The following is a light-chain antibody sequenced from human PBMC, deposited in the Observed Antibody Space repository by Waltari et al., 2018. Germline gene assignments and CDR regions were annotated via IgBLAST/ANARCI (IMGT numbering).Light chain of an antibody. CDR1: SGDIGGYNY. J-gene: IGLJ2*01. Sequence: QSALTQPASVSGSPGQSITIPCPGTSGDIGGYNYVPWSQHHPGKVPNLILFEVSDRPSGVSNRFSGSKSGNTASLTISGLQAEDEADYYCSSYSTSSTLVVFGGGTKLTVL. V-gene: IGLV2-14*01. CDR2: EVS. CDR3: SSYSTSSTLVV.